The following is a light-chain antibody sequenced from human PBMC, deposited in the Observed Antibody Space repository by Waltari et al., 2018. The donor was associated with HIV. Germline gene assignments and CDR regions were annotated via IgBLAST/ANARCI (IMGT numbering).Light chain of an antibody. CDR2: EVS. CDR3: SSYTSSNLV. V-gene: IGLV2-18*02. CDR1: SRDVGSHTR. Sequence: QSALTQPPSVSGSPGQSVTISCTGSSRDVGSHTRVPWYQQPPGTAPKLMIYEVSNRPSGVPDRFSGSKSGNTASLIISGLQAEDEADYYCSSYTSSNLVFGGGTKLTVL. J-gene: IGLJ2*01.